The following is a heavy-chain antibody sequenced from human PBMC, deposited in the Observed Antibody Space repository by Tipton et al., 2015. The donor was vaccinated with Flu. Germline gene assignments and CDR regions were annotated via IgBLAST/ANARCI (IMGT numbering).Heavy chain of an antibody. CDR1: GFTVSSNY. J-gene: IGHJ4*02. V-gene: IGHV3-53*01. CDR3: YGGKRPFDY. D-gene: IGHD4-23*01. Sequence: SLRLSCAASGFTVSSNYISWVRQPPGKGLEWVSVIYSSGNTYYADSVKGRFTISRDNSRNTLYLQMNSLRVEDTAVYYCYGGKRPFDYWGQGTLVTVSS. CDR2: IYSSGNT.